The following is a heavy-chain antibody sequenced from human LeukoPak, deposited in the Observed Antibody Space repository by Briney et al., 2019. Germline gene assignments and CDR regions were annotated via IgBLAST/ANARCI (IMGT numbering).Heavy chain of an antibody. D-gene: IGHD3-22*01. CDR2: ISYDGSNK. CDR1: GFTFSSYA. J-gene: IGHJ4*02. CDR3: ARDRGGYYDSSGYFHY. Sequence: PGGSLRLSCAASGFTFSSYAMHWVRQAPGKGLEWVAVISYDGSNKYYADSVKGRFTISRDSSKNTLYLQMNSLRAEDTAVYYCARDRGGYYDSSGYFHYWGQGTLVTVSS. V-gene: IGHV3-30-3*01.